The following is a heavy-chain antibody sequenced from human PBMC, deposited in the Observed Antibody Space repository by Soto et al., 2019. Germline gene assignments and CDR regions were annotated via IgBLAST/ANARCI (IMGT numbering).Heavy chain of an antibody. CDR3: ARADLWGRDGNFDY. D-gene: IGHD3-3*01. V-gene: IGHV4-34*01. CDR1: GGSFSGYY. J-gene: IGHJ4*02. Sequence: KPSETLSLTCAVYGGSFSGYYWSWIRQPPGKGLEWIGEINHSGSTNYNPSLKSRVTISVDTSKNQFSLKLSSVTAADTAVYYCARADLWGRDGNFDYWGQGTLVTVSS. CDR2: INHSGST.